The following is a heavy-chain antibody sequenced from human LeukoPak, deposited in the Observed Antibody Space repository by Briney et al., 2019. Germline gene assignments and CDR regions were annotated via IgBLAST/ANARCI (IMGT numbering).Heavy chain of an antibody. CDR2: ISGSGART. V-gene: IGHV3-23*01. D-gene: IGHD5-18*01. Sequence: GGTLRLSCAASGFTFTNYGVSWVRQAPGKGLEWVSGISGSGARTYYADSVKGRFIVSRDTSTNTVYLQMRSLGAEDTAVYYCASHLGYSYPAPPDVWGKGTTVTISS. CDR1: GFTFTNYG. J-gene: IGHJ6*04. CDR3: ASHLGYSYPAPPDV.